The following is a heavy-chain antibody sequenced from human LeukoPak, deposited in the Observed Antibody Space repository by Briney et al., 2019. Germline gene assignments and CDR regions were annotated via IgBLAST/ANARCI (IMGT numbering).Heavy chain of an antibody. CDR3: TRDSSPGPQYL. Sequence: SETLSLTCTVSGGSINYYYWNWIRQSPGKGLEWIGYIHYSESTNYNPSLESRVTISIDTSKTQFSLKLTSVTAADTAMYYCTRDSSPGPQYLWGQGVLVTVSS. D-gene: IGHD4-11*01. J-gene: IGHJ4*02. CDR1: GGSINYYY. CDR2: IHYSEST. V-gene: IGHV4-59*01.